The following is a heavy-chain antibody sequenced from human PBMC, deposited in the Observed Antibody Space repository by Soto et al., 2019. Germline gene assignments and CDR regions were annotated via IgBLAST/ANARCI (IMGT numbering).Heavy chain of an antibody. Sequence: QVHLVQSGAEVKKPGASVKVSCKGSGYAFNTYGITWVRQAPGQGLECMGWISAHNGNINYAQKLQGRVTVTRDTSTSTAYMELRSLRSDDTAVYYCARGRYGDYWGQGALVTVSS. CDR2: ISAHNGNI. J-gene: IGHJ4*02. CDR1: GYAFNTYG. CDR3: ARGRYGDY. D-gene: IGHD1-1*01. V-gene: IGHV1-18*01.